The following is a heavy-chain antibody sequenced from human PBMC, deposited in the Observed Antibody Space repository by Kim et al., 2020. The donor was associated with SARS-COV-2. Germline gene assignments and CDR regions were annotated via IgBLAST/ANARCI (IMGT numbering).Heavy chain of an antibody. CDR1: GFTFSTYW. J-gene: IGHJ4*02. D-gene: IGHD2-15*01. CDR3: VRAGWGSCSGGRCNSGGYFDN. CDR2: INGDGSST. Sequence: GGSLRLSCAASGFTFSTYWMHWVRQAPGKGLVWVSRINGDGSSTVYADSVKGRFTISRDNAKNTVYLQMNRLRAEDTAVYYCVRAGWGSCSGGRCNSGGYFDNWGQGTLVTVSS. V-gene: IGHV3-74*01.